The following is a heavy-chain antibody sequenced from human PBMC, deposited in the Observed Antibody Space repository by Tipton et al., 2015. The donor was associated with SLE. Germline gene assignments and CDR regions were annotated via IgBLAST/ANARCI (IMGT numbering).Heavy chain of an antibody. V-gene: IGHV3-30*03. CDR1: GFTFSSYG. J-gene: IGHJ4*02. CDR3: ARALYSYGPGGFDY. D-gene: IGHD5-18*01. CDR2: ISYDGSNK. Sequence: SLRLSCAASGFTFSSYGMHWVRQAPGKGLEWVAVISYDGSNKYYADSVKGRFTISRDNSKNTLYLQMNSLRAEDTAVYYCARALYSYGPGGFDYWGQGTLVTVSS.